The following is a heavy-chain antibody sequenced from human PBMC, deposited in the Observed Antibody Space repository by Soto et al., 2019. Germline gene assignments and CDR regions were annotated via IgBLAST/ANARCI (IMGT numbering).Heavy chain of an antibody. D-gene: IGHD6-6*01. CDR1: GGSISSGGYS. J-gene: IGHJ3*02. Sequence: SETLSLTCAVSGGSISSGGYSWSWIRQPPGKGLEWIGYIYHSGSTYYNPSLKSRVTKSVDRSKNQFSLKLSSVTAADTAVYYCARSSEYSSSLGAFDIWGQGTMVTVSS. V-gene: IGHV4-30-2*01. CDR3: ARSSEYSSSLGAFDI. CDR2: IYHSGST.